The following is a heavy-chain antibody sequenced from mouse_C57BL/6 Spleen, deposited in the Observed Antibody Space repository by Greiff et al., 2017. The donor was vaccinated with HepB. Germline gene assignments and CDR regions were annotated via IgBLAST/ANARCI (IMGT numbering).Heavy chain of an antibody. J-gene: IGHJ4*01. CDR1: GYSITSGYY. V-gene: IGHV3-6*01. CDR2: ISYDGSN. D-gene: IGHD2-3*01. CDR3: ARGDGYPYAMDY. Sequence: EVQLKESGPGLVKPSQSLSLTCSVTGYSITSGYYWNWIRQFPGNKLEWMGYISYDGSNNYNPSLKNRISITRDTSKNQFFLKLNSVTTEDTATYYCARGDGYPYAMDYWGQGTSVTVSS.